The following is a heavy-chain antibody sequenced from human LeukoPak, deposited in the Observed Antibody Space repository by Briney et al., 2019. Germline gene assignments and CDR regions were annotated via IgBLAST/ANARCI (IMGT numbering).Heavy chain of an antibody. J-gene: IGHJ4*02. Sequence: SVKVSCKASGGTFSSYSISWVRQAPGQGLEWMGGIIPIFGTANYAQKFQGRVTITADESTSTAYMELSSLRSEDTAVYYCARATSMVRGVIMPYYFDYWGQGTLVTVSS. V-gene: IGHV1-69*13. D-gene: IGHD3-10*01. CDR3: ARATSMVRGVIMPYYFDY. CDR2: IIPIFGTA. CDR1: GGTFSSYS.